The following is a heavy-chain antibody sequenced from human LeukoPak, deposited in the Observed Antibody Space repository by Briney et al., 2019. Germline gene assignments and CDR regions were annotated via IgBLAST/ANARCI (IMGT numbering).Heavy chain of an antibody. Sequence: SSETLSLTCTVSGGSISSSSYYWGWIRQPPGKGLEWIGSIYYSGSTYYNPSLKSRVTISVDTSKNQFSLKLSSVTAADTAVYYCARVGYYDYFADYWGQGTLVTVSS. CDR3: ARVGYYDYFADY. CDR1: GGSISSSSYY. V-gene: IGHV4-39*07. CDR2: IYYSGST. D-gene: IGHD3-3*01. J-gene: IGHJ4*02.